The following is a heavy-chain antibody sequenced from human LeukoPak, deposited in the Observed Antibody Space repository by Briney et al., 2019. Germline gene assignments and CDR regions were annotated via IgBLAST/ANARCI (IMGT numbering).Heavy chain of an antibody. CDR1: GYTFTSYD. D-gene: IGHD1-7*01. CDR2: MKPNTGDT. CDR3: ARGIATPVELYY. J-gene: IGHJ4*02. Sequence: ASVKVSCKASGYTFTSYDINWVRQATGQGLEWMGWMKPNTGDTGLAQKFQGRVTFTRDTSTSTAYMELSSLRSEDTAVYYCARGIATPVELYYWGQGTLVTVSS. V-gene: IGHV1-8*01.